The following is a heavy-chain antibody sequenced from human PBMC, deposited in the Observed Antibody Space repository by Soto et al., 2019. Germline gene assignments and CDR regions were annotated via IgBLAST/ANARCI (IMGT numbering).Heavy chain of an antibody. J-gene: IGHJ4*02. CDR2: IYHSGST. Sequence: SSETLSLTCAVSGGSISSSNWWSWVRQPPGKGLEWIGEIYHSGSTNYNPSLKSRVTISVDKSKNQFSLKLSSVTAADTAVYYCARGDDYGSVYFDYWGQGTLVTVSS. V-gene: IGHV4-4*02. CDR3: ARGDDYGSVYFDY. D-gene: IGHD4-17*01. CDR1: GGSISSSNW.